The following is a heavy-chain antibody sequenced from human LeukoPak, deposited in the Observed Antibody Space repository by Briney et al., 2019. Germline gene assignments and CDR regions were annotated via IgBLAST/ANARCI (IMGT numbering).Heavy chain of an antibody. Sequence: ASVKVSCKASGGTFSSYAISWARQAPGQGLEWMGGIIPIFGTANYAQKFQGRVTITADESTSTAYMELSSLRSEDTAVYYCARYYSGWYYFDYWGQGTLVTVSS. J-gene: IGHJ4*02. CDR2: IIPIFGTA. CDR1: GGTFSSYA. CDR3: ARYYSGWYYFDY. V-gene: IGHV1-69*13. D-gene: IGHD6-19*01.